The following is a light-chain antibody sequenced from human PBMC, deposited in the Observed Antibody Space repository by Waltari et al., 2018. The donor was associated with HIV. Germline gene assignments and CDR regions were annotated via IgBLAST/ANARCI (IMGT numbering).Light chain of an antibody. J-gene: IGKJ5*01. CDR2: KVS. Sequence: DIHMTQSPSTLSAFVGDRVTITCRASQDISTWLAWYQQKPGKAPKLLIHKVSALESGVSSRFSGSGSGTEFTLIIDSLEPDDFATYYCQQYNSDPSFGQGTRLEMK. CDR3: QQYNSDPS. CDR1: QDISTW. V-gene: IGKV1-5*03.